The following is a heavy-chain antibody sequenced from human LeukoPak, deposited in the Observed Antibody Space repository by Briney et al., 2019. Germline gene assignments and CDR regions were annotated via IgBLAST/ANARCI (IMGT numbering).Heavy chain of an antibody. V-gene: IGHV3-53*01. CDR2: IYSGGTT. Sequence: GGSLRLSCAASGFSVGHNYMSWFRQAPGKGLEWASVIYSGGTTESADSVRGRFTISRDSSKNTLYLQMNSLRAEDTAVYYCATAPSSLVDYWGQGTLVTVSS. D-gene: IGHD2-2*01. CDR3: ATAPSSLVDY. J-gene: IGHJ4*02. CDR1: GFSVGHNY.